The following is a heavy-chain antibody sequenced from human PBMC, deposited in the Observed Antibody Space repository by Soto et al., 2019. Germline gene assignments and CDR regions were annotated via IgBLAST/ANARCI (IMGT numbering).Heavy chain of an antibody. V-gene: IGHV3-21*01. CDR3: ERDCSGGSCYPGMDV. CDR1: GFNFITYS. J-gene: IGHJ6*02. D-gene: IGHD2-15*01. Sequence: GGSLRLACAASGFNFITYSLNWVRQAPGKGLEWVASISSSAIYIDYADSVKGRFTISRDNAKNSVYLQINSLSAEDTAVYFCERDCSGGSCYPGMDVWGQGTTVTVSS. CDR2: ISSSAIYI.